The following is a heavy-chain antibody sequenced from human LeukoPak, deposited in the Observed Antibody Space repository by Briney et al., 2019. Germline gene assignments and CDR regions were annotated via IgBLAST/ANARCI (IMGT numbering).Heavy chain of an antibody. CDR1: GGSISSGGYS. Sequence: PSETLSLTCAVSGGSISSGGYSWSWIRQPPGKGLEWIGYIYHSGSTYYNPSLKSRVTISVETSKNQFSLKLSSVTAADTAVYYCARDRSQTIFGVVIGEGYFDYWGQGTLVTVSS. CDR2: IYHSGST. D-gene: IGHD3-3*01. V-gene: IGHV4-30-2*01. J-gene: IGHJ4*02. CDR3: ARDRSQTIFGVVIGEGYFDY.